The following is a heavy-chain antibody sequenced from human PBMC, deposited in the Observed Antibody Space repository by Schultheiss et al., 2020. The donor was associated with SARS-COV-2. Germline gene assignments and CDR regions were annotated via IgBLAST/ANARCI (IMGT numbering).Heavy chain of an antibody. V-gene: IGHV4-31*03. J-gene: IGHJ6*02. CDR3: ARRVPSTYGMDV. CDR2: IYYSGST. D-gene: IGHD1-26*01. CDR1: GGSISSGGYY. Sequence: SETLSLTCTVSGGSISSGGYYWSWIRQHPGKGLEWIGYIYYSGSTYYNPSLKSRVTISVDTSKNQFSLKLSSVTAADTAVYYCARRVPSTYGMDVWGQGTTVTVSS.